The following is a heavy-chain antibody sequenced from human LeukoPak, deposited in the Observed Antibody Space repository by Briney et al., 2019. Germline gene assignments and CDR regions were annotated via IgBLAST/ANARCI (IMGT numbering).Heavy chain of an antibody. D-gene: IGHD4-17*01. Sequence: ASVKVSCKASGYTFTGYYMHWVRQAPGQGLEWMGWIYPNSGGTNYAQKFQGRVTMTRDTSISTAYMELSRLRSDDTAVYYCARVVGYGDYPFDYWGQGTLVTVSS. J-gene: IGHJ4*02. V-gene: IGHV1-2*02. CDR1: GYTFTGYY. CDR2: IYPNSGGT. CDR3: ARVVGYGDYPFDY.